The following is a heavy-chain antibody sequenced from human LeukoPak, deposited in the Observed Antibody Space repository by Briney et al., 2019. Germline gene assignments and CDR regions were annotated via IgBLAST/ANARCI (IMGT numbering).Heavy chain of an antibody. CDR2: IKPDSGGT. V-gene: IGHV1-2*02. D-gene: IGHD1-20*01. CDR3: ARDITGTTGLGVDAFDI. J-gene: IGHJ3*02. CDR1: GYTFSAYY. Sequence: ASVKVSCKASGYTFSAYYIHWVRQAPGQGLEWMGLIKPDSGGTNYAQNFRGRVTMTRDTSITTAYMELNRLTSDDTAVYYCARDITGTTGLGVDAFDIWGQGTMVTVSS.